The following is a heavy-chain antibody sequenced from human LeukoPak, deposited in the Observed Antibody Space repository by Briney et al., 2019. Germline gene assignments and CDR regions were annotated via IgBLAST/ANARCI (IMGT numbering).Heavy chain of an antibody. CDR3: ARDFGWAFDY. Sequence: PGGSLRLSCSASGFTFRSYSMNWVRQAPGKGLEWVSYISGSNSPIDYADSVKGRFTISRDNSKNSLYLQMNSLRDEDTAVYYCARDFGWAFDYWGQGALVTVS. CDR1: GFTFRSYS. V-gene: IGHV3-48*02. J-gene: IGHJ4*02. CDR2: ISGSNSPI. D-gene: IGHD6-19*01.